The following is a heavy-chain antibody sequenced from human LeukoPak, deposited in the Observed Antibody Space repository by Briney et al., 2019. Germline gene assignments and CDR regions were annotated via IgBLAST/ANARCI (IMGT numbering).Heavy chain of an antibody. Sequence: GGSLRLSCAASGFTFSSYAMSWVRQAPGKGLEWVSAISGSGGSTYYADSVKGRFTISRDNSKNTLYLQMNSLRVEDTAVYYCAKDLGPVGSLWSGYFDYWGQGTLVTVSS. CDR1: GFTFSSYA. CDR2: ISGSGGST. V-gene: IGHV3-23*01. D-gene: IGHD3-3*01. CDR3: AKDLGPVGSLWSGYFDY. J-gene: IGHJ4*02.